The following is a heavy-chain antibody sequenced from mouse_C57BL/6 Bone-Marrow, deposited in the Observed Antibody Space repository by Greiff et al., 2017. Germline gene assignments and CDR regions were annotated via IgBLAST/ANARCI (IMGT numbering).Heavy chain of an antibody. J-gene: IGHJ1*03. CDR2: ISYSGST. Sequence: EVMLVESGPGLAKPSQTLSLTCSVTGYSITSDYWNWIRKFPGNKLEYMGYISYSGSTYYNPSLKSRISITRDTSKNQYYLQLNSVTTEDRATYYGARRPYYGSSYWYCDVWGTGTTVTVSA. V-gene: IGHV3-8*01. CDR3: ARRPYYGSSYWYCDV. D-gene: IGHD1-1*01. CDR1: GYSITSDY.